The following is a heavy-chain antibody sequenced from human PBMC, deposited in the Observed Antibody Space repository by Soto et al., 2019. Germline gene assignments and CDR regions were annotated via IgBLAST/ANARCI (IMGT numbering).Heavy chain of an antibody. CDR1: GYSFTSYW. J-gene: IGHJ6*02. V-gene: IGHV5-10-1*01. Sequence: GESLKISCKGSGYSFTSYWISWVRQMPGKGLEWMGRIDLSDSYTNYSPSFQGHVTISADKSISTAYLQWSSLKASDTAMYYCARHRGQWLVRNYYYGMDVWGQGTTVTVSS. CDR3: ARHRGQWLVRNYYYGMDV. D-gene: IGHD6-19*01. CDR2: IDLSDSYT.